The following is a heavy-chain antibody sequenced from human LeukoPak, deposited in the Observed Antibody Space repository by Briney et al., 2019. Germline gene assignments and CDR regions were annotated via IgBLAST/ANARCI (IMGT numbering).Heavy chain of an antibody. J-gene: IGHJ5*02. CDR2: ISSRGDTI. CDR3: ARTGGPQLWLT. V-gene: IGHV3-11*04. Sequence: GGSLRLSCAASGFTFSDYYMSWIRQAPGKGLEWVSYISSRGDTIYYTDSVKGRFTISRDNAKNSLYLQMNSLRAEDTAVYYCARTGGPQLWLTWGQGTLVTVSS. D-gene: IGHD5-18*01. CDR1: GFTFSDYY.